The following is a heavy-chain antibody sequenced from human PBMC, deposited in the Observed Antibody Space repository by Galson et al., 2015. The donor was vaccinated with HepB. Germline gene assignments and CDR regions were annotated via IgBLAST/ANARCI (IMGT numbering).Heavy chain of an antibody. CDR3: AREGGGHCSSTSCPTAYYYYGMDV. V-gene: IGHV1-18*04. D-gene: IGHD2-2*01. CDR2: ISAYNGNT. Sequence: SVKVSCKASGYTFTSYGISWVRQAPGQGLEWMGWISAYNGNTNYAQKLQGRVTMTTDTSTSTAYMELRSLRSDDTAVYYCAREGGGHCSSTSCPTAYYYYGMDVWGQGTTVTVSS. CDR1: GYTFTSYG. J-gene: IGHJ6*02.